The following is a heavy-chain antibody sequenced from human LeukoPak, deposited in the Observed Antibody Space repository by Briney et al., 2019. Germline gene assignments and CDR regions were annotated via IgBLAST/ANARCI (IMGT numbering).Heavy chain of an antibody. V-gene: IGHV1-18*01. CDR1: GYTFTSYG. J-gene: IGHJ4*02. Sequence: ASVKVSCKASGYTFTSYGISWVRQAPGQGLEWTGWISAYNGNTNYAQKLQGRVTMTTDTSTSTAYMELRSLRSDDTAVYYCASGAQEGDFWSGYWSRFDYWGQGTLVTVSS. D-gene: IGHD3-3*01. CDR2: ISAYNGNT. CDR3: ASGAQEGDFWSGYWSRFDY.